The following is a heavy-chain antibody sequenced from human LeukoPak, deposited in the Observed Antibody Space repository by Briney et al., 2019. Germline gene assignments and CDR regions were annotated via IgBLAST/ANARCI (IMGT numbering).Heavy chain of an antibody. V-gene: IGHV3-23*01. D-gene: IGHD3-16*01. CDR3: APLGAPPPFDY. CDR2: ISGSGGST. J-gene: IGHJ4*02. CDR1: GFTFSSYA. Sequence: GGSLRLSCVASGFTFSSYAMSWVRQAPGKGLEWVSAISGSGGSTYYADSVKGRFTISRDNSKNTLYLQMNSLRAEDTAVYYCAPLGAPPPFDYWGQGTLVTVSS.